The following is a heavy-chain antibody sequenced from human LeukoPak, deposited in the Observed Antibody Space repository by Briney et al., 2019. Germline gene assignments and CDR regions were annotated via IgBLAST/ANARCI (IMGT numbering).Heavy chain of an antibody. CDR3: AKIRFYYGSSFDYWYFDL. J-gene: IGHJ2*01. CDR2: ITASSGGT. D-gene: IGHD3-22*01. CDR1: GFPFSSYA. V-gene: IGHV3-23*01. Sequence: GGSLRLSCAASGFPFSSYAMGWVRQAPRKGLEWVSAITASSGGTYYADSVKGRFTISRDNSKNTLYLQINSLRAEDAAIYYCAKIRFYYGSSFDYWYFDLWGRGTLVTVSS.